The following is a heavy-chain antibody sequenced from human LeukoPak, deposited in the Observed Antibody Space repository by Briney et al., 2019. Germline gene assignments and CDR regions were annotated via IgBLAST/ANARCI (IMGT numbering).Heavy chain of an antibody. CDR1: GYTFTSYY. Sequence: ASVKVSCKASGYTFTSYYMHWVRQAPGQGLEWMGIINPSGGSTSYAQKFQGRVTMTRDTSISTAYMELSRLRSDDTAVYYCARSELYDILTGYLNWFDPWGQGTLVTVSS. J-gene: IGHJ5*02. CDR2: INPSGGST. D-gene: IGHD3-9*01. CDR3: ARSELYDILTGYLNWFDP. V-gene: IGHV1-46*01.